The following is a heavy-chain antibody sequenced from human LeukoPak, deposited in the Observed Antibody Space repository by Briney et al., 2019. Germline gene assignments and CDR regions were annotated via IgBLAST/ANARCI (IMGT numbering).Heavy chain of an antibody. Sequence: GGSLRLSCVVSGITFSNAWMNWVRQTPGKGLEWVGRIKSKVNGGTTDYAAPVKGRFTISRDDSKNTLYLQMNSLRTEDTAVYYCVREGIGGTTFRGNFDYWGQGTLVTVSS. CDR3: VREGIGGTTFRGNFDY. V-gene: IGHV3-15*07. CDR1: GITFSNAW. CDR2: IKSKVNGGTT. D-gene: IGHD1-26*01. J-gene: IGHJ4*02.